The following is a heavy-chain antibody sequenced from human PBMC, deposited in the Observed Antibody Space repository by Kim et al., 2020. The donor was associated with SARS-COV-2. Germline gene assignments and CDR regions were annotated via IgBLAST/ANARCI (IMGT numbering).Heavy chain of an antibody. Sequence: SVKVSCKASGGTFSSYAISWVRQAPGQGLEWMGGIIPIFGTANYAQKFQGRVTITADESTSTAYMELSSLRSEDTAVYYCARVPTPTREYCSGGSCPLFSRGMDVWGQGTTLTVSS. CDR1: GGTFSSYA. V-gene: IGHV1-69*13. CDR2: IIPIFGTA. D-gene: IGHD2-15*01. CDR3: ARVPTPTREYCSGGSCPLFSRGMDV. J-gene: IGHJ6*02.